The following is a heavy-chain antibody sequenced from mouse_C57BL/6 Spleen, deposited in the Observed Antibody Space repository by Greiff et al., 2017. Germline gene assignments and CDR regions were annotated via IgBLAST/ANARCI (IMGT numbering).Heavy chain of an antibody. V-gene: IGHV1-82*01. CDR1: GYAFSSSW. Sequence: VQLQQSGPELVKPGASVKISCKASGYAFSSSWMNWVKQRPGKGLEWIGRIYPGDGDTNYNGKFKGKATLTADKSSSTAYMQLSSLTSEDSAVYFCAREVLFITTVVDAMDYWGQGTSVTVSS. CDR3: AREVLFITTVVDAMDY. J-gene: IGHJ4*01. CDR2: IYPGDGDT. D-gene: IGHD1-1*01.